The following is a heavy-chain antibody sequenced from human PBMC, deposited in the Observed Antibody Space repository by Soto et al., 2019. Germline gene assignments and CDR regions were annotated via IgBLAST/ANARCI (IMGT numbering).Heavy chain of an antibody. D-gene: IGHD5-12*01. CDR2: IIPLFGRP. CDR3: ARDLGSGYDPGDY. CDR1: GGTFGSYV. J-gene: IGHJ4*02. V-gene: IGHV1-69*12. Sequence: QVQLVQSGAEVKKPGSSVKVSCKASGGTFGSYVFNWVRQAPGQGLEWMGGIIPLFGRPHYAQKFQGRVTITADESTSTAYMELSSLRSDDTAVFYCARDLGSGYDPGDYWGQGTLVTVSS.